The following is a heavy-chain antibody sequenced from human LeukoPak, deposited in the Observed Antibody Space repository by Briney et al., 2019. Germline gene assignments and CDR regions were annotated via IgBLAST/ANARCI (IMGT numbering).Heavy chain of an antibody. CDR2: ISGSGGST. CDR3: AKSHILTGYYIY. Sequence: GGSLRLPCAASGFTFSSYAMSWVRQAPGKGLEWVSAISGSGGSTYYADSVKGRFTISRDNSKNTLYLQMNSLRAEDTAVYYCAKSHILTGYYIYWGQGTLVTVSS. V-gene: IGHV3-23*01. J-gene: IGHJ4*02. D-gene: IGHD3-9*01. CDR1: GFTFSSYA.